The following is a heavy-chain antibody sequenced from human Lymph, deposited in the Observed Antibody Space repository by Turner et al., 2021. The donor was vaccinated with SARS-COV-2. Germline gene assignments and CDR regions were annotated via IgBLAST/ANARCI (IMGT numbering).Heavy chain of an antibody. J-gene: IGHJ5*02. CDR3: ARETVNNWVDP. V-gene: IGHV4-59*01. CDR2: IYYRGST. D-gene: IGHD2-21*02. Sequence: QVQLQESGPRLVKPLETLSLTCTVSGGSMNSNYWSCIRQPPGKRLEWIGYIYYRGSTNYNPSLKSRVTISVDTSKDQFSLKLTSVTAADTAIYYGARETVNNWVDPWGQGILVTVSS. CDR1: GGSMNSNY.